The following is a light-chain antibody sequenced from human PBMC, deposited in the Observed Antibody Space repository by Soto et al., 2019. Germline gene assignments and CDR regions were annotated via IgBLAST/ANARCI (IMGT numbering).Light chain of an antibody. CDR2: GSS. V-gene: IGLV1-40*01. CDR3: QSYDSRLRVV. J-gene: IGLJ2*01. Sequence: QPVLTQPPSVSGAPGQRVTISCTGRSSDIGAGYDVHWYQQLPGTAPKLLIYGSSNRPSGVPDRFSASKSGASASLAISGLQAEDEADYYCQSYDSRLRVVFGGGTKVTVL. CDR1: SSDIGAGYD.